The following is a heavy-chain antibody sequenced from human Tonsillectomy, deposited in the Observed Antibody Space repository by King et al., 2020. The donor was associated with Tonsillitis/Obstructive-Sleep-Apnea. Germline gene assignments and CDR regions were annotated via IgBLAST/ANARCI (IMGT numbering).Heavy chain of an antibody. J-gene: IGHJ4*02. Sequence: VQLPQCGAGLLKPSETLSLTCAVYGGSFSGYYWNWIRQPPGKGLEWIGEINHSGSTNYNPSLKSRVTISVDTSKNQFSLKLSSVTAADTAVYYCARLTQYDYSRVFDNWGQGTLVTVSS. V-gene: IGHV4-34*01. CDR2: INHSGST. CDR1: GGSFSGYY. CDR3: ARLTQYDYSRVFDN. D-gene: IGHD4-11*01.